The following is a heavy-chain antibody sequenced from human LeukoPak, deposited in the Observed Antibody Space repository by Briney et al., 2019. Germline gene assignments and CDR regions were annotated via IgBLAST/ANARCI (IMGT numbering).Heavy chain of an antibody. CDR3: ARGNWDSSGWYYDY. Sequence: PGRSLRLSCAASGFTFSSYAMHWVRQAPGKGLEWVAVISYDGSNKYYADSVKGRFTISRDNSKNTLYLQMNSLRSEDTAVYYCARGNWDSSGWYYDYWGQGTLVTVSS. D-gene: IGHD6-19*01. CDR2: ISYDGSNK. V-gene: IGHV3-30-3*01. J-gene: IGHJ4*02. CDR1: GFTFSSYA.